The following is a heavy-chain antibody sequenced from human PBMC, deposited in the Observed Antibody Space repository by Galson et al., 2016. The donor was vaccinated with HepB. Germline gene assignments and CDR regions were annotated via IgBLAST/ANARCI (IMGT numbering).Heavy chain of an antibody. D-gene: IGHD1-26*01. CDR1: GFTFSNYG. CDR3: VQGSTAPAV. CDR2: ISRSGDIT. V-gene: IGHV3-23*01. Sequence: SLRLSCAASGFTFSNYGMTWVRQAPGKGLAVVSRISRSGDITDYADSVKGRFTISRDNSKNTLSLQMNSLRAEDTAVYYCVQGSTAPAVWGKGTTVTVSS. J-gene: IGHJ6*04.